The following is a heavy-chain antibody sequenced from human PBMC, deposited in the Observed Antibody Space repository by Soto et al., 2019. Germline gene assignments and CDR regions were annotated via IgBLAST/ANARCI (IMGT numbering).Heavy chain of an antibody. V-gene: IGHV3-23*01. CDR2: IDKTGGVT. J-gene: IGHJ4*02. Sequence: GGSLRLSCAVSGFTFSNHAVTWVRQAPRKGLEWVSTIDKTGGVTNYADSVKGRFTISRDNSKNTMYLQMSSLKVEDTAVYYCGNMPGDPAGRARGSSVPVSA. CDR1: GFTFSNHA. D-gene: IGHD4-17*01. CDR3: GNMPGDPAG.